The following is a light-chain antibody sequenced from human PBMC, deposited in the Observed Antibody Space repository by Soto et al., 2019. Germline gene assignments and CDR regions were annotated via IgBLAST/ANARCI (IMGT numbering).Light chain of an antibody. CDR1: QTFTNSF. CDR3: QQCGSSST. V-gene: IGKV3-20*01. CDR2: GAS. Sequence: LQRYPRRLALRRGGRATISWGASQTFTNSFLSWFQQIPGQAPSLLIYGASMRATGIPDRLSGSGSGTDFTLTISRLEPEDFAVYYCQQCGSSSTFGQGTRLEIK. J-gene: IGKJ5*01.